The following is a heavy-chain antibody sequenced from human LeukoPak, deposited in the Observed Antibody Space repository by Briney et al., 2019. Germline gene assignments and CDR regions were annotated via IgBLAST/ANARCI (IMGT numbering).Heavy chain of an antibody. D-gene: IGHD1-26*01. V-gene: IGHV1-69*04. Sequence: VASVKVSCKASGGTFSSYAISWVRQAPGQGLEWMGRIIPILGIANYAQKFQGRVTITADKSTSTAYMELSSLRSEDTAVYYCARAYGATGPYWYFDLWGRGTLVTVSS. J-gene: IGHJ2*01. CDR3: ARAYGATGPYWYFDL. CDR2: IIPILGIA. CDR1: GGTFSSYA.